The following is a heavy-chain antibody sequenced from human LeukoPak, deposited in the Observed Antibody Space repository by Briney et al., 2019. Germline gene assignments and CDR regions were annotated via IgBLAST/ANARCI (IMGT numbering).Heavy chain of an antibody. Sequence: PGGSLRLSCAASGFTVSSNYMSWVRQAPGKGLEWVSVIYSGGSTYYADSVKGRFPISRDNSKNTLYLQMNSLRAEDTAVCYCAREMGFPDAFDIWGQGTMVTVSS. CDR3: AREMGFPDAFDI. J-gene: IGHJ3*02. CDR2: IYSGGST. V-gene: IGHV3-53*01. D-gene: IGHD2-8*01. CDR1: GFTVSSNY.